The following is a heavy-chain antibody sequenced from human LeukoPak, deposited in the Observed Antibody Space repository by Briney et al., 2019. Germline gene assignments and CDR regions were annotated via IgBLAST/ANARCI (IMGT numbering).Heavy chain of an antibody. V-gene: IGHV3-23*01. CDR2: MSGSGGST. CDR3: AKEYYYGSGSYYATSSDY. CDR1: GFTFSIYG. D-gene: IGHD3-10*01. Sequence: GGSLRLSCAASGFTFSIYGMSWVRQAPGRGLEWVSAMSGSGGSTYYADSVKGRFTISRDNSKNTLYLQMNSLRAEDTAVYYCAKEYYYGSGSYYATSSDYWGQGTLVTVSS. J-gene: IGHJ4*02.